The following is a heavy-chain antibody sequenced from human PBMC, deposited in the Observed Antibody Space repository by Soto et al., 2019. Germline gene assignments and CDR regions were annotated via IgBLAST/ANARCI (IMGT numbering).Heavy chain of an antibody. CDR1: GYTFTSYD. CDR3: ARGARTGYPNWFDP. V-gene: IGHV1-8*01. J-gene: IGHJ5*02. Sequence: ASVKVSCKASGYTFTSYDINWVRQATGQGLEWMGWMDPNSANTGYAQKFQGRVTMTRNTSISTAYMELSSLRSEDTAVYYCARGARTGYPNWFDPWGQGTXVTVSS. D-gene: IGHD3-9*01. CDR2: MDPNSANT.